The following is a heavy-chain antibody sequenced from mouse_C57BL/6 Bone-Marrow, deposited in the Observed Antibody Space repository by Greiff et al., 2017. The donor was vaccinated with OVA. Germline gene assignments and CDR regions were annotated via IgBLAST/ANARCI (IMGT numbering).Heavy chain of an antibody. V-gene: IGHV1-62-2*01. J-gene: IGHJ3*01. CDR3: ARAEEEEYGSSIWFAY. CDR2: FYPGSGST. CDR1: GYTFTEYT. D-gene: IGHD1-3*01. Sequence: QVQLKESGAELVKPGASVKLSCKASGYTFTEYTIHWVKQRSGQGLEWIGWFYPGSGSTKYNEKFKDKATMTADKSSSTAYLELSRLTSEDAAVYFYARAEEEEYGSSIWFAYWGQGTLVTVSA.